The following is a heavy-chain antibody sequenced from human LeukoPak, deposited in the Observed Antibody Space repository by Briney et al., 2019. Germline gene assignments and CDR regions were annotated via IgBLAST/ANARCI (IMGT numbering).Heavy chain of an antibody. CDR2: ISSSGSTI. Sequence: PGGSLRLSCAASGFTFSSYEMNWVRQAPGKGLEWVSYISSSGSTIYYADSVKGRFTISRDNAKNSLYLQMNSLRAEDTAVYYCARVRQLWSRMRYYYYYMDVWGKGTTVTVSS. CDR3: ARVRQLWSRMRYYYYYMDV. V-gene: IGHV3-48*03. CDR1: GFTFSSYE. D-gene: IGHD5-18*01. J-gene: IGHJ6*03.